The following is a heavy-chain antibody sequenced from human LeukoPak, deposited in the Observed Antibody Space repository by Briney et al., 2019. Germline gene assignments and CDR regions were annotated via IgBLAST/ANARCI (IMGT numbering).Heavy chain of an antibody. J-gene: IGHJ6*02. CDR2: ISSSSSTI. Sequence: GGSLRLSCAASGFTFSSYSMNWVRQAPGKGLEWVSYISSSSSTIYYADSVKGRFTISRDNAKNSLYLQMNSLRAEDTAVYYCARGLPVSSSGYYYGSVPYYNYAMDAWGQGTTVTVSS. CDR3: ARGLPVSSSGYYYGSVPYYNYAMDA. D-gene: IGHD3-22*01. V-gene: IGHV3-48*01. CDR1: GFTFSSYS.